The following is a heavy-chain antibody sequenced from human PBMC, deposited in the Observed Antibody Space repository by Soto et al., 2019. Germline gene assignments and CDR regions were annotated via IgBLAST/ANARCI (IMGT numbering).Heavy chain of an antibody. CDR1: GFTFSSYG. CDR3: ARDWLDGYSYGHD. Sequence: VQLVESGGGVVQPGRSLRLSCAASGFTFSSYGMHWVRQAPGKGLEWVAVIWYDGSNKYYADSVKGRFTISRDNSKNTLYLQMNSLRAEDTAVYYCARDWLDGYSYGHDWGQGTLVTVSS. V-gene: IGHV3-33*01. J-gene: IGHJ4*02. CDR2: IWYDGSNK. D-gene: IGHD5-18*01.